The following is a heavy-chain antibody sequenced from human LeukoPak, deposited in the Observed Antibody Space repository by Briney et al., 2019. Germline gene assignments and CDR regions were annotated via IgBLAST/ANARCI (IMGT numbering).Heavy chain of an antibody. Sequence: GGSLRLSCAASGFTFSSYGMSWVRQAPGKGLEWVSAISGSGGSTYYADSVKGRFTISRDNAKNTLYLQMNSLRAEDTAVYYCARDDGEDYGIDYWGQGTLVTVSS. D-gene: IGHD4-17*01. CDR3: ARDDGEDYGIDY. J-gene: IGHJ4*02. V-gene: IGHV3-23*01. CDR2: ISGSGGST. CDR1: GFTFSSYG.